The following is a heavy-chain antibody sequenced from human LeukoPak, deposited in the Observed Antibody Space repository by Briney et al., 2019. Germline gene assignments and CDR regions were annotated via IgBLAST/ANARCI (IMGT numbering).Heavy chain of an antibody. Sequence: SETLSLTCTVSGGSISSSSYYWGWIRQPPGKGLEWIGSIYYSGSTYYNPSLKSRVTISVDTSKNQFSLKLSSVTAADTAVYYCARLFSAIRLGPYYFDYRGQGTLVTVSS. CDR1: GGSISSSSYY. CDR3: ARLFSAIRLGPYYFDY. V-gene: IGHV4-39*07. D-gene: IGHD5-12*01. J-gene: IGHJ4*02. CDR2: IYYSGST.